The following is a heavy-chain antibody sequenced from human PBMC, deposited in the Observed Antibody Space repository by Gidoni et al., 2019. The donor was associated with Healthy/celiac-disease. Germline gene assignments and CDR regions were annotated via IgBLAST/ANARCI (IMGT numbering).Heavy chain of an antibody. V-gene: IGHV3-49*03. D-gene: IGHD3-3*01. CDR1: GFTFGDYA. CDR3: TRDSAGLYDVWSGYSYGMDV. Sequence: EVQLVESGVGFVQPGRSLRLSCTASGFTFGDYAMSWFRQAPGKGLEWGGFISSKSYGGTTEYDASVKGRFTISRDDSKSSDYLQMNSLKTEDTAVYYCTRDSAGLYDVWSGYSYGMDVWGQGTTVTVSS. J-gene: IGHJ6*02. CDR2: ISSKSYGGTT.